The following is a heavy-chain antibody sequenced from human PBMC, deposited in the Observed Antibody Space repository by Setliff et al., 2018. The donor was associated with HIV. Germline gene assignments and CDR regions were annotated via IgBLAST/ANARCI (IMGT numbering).Heavy chain of an antibody. J-gene: IGHJ6*02. CDR2: ISAYNGNT. D-gene: IGHD3-22*01. V-gene: IGHV1-18*01. Sequence: ASVKVSCKASGYTFTSYDISWVRQAPGQGLEWMGWISAYNGNTNYAQKLQGRVTMTTDTSTSTAYMELRSLRSDDPAVYYCAREIGDYYDSSGYYPPTDYYYGMDVWGQGTTVTVSS. CDR3: AREIGDYYDSSGYYPPTDYYYGMDV. CDR1: GYTFTSYD.